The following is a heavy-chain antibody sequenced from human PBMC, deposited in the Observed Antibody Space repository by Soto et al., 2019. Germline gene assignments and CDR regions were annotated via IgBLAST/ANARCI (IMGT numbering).Heavy chain of an antibody. Sequence: QVQLQESGPGLVQPSGTLSLTCAVSGDSITGNDWWSWVRQPPGKGLEWIGEIHHSGATNYNPSLKSQVTITIDTSKNQIAVKVNWLSAAGTALNCCSSQGFCRMGCCGRWITVNVS. CDR2: IHHSGAT. CDR1: GDSITGNDW. V-gene: IGHV4-4*01. CDR3: SSQGFCRMGC. J-gene: IGHJ6*02.